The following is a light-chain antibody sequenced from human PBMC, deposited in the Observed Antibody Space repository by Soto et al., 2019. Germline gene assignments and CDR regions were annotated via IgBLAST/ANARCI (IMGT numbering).Light chain of an antibody. CDR2: GAS. CDR1: QSVSNN. J-gene: IGKJ4*01. V-gene: IGKV3-15*01. CDR3: QQDSSWPLT. Sequence: EIVLTQSPATLSLSPGERATLSCRASQSVSNNYLAWYQQKPGQAPRLLIYGASIRATGVPATFSGSGSGTEFTLSISSLQSEHLGVYYCQQDSSWPLTFGGGTKVDIK.